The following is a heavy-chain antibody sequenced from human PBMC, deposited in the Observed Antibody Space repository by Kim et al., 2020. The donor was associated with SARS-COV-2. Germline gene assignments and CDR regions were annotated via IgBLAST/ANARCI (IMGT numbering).Heavy chain of an antibody. CDR3: AVWFEESDFDY. V-gene: IGHV1-69*13. CDR2: INPICGTA. J-gene: IGHJ4*02. Sequence: SVKVSCKASGCTFSSYGINWVRQAPGQGLEWMGGINPICGTANYAQKFQGRVTITADESMSTAYMELSSLRSEDTAVYYCAVWFEESDFDYWGQGTMVTVSS. CDR1: GCTFSSYG. D-gene: IGHD3-10*01.